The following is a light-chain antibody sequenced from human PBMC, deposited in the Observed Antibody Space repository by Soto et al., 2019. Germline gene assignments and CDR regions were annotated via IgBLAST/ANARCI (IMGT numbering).Light chain of an antibody. CDR3: QQYNKWPPWT. CDR2: GAS. V-gene: IGKV3-15*01. CDR1: QSVSSN. Sequence: EIVMTQSPATLSVSPGERATLSCRASQSVSSNLAWYQQKPGQAPRLLIYGASTRAPGIPARFSGSGSGTELTLTISSLQSEDFAVYYCQQYNKWPPWTFGQGTEVEIK. J-gene: IGKJ1*01.